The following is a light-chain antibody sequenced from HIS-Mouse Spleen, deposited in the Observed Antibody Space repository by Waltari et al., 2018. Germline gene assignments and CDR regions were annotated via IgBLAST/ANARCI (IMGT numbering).Light chain of an antibody. CDR3: QQLNSYPPT. Sequence: DIQLTQSPCFLSASVGDRVTITCRANQGISSYLAWYQQKPGKAPKLLIYAASTLQSGVPSRFSGSGAGTEFTLTISSLQPEDFATYYCQQLNSYPPTFGQGTKVEIK. J-gene: IGKJ1*01. V-gene: IGKV1-9*01. CDR2: AAS. CDR1: QGISSY.